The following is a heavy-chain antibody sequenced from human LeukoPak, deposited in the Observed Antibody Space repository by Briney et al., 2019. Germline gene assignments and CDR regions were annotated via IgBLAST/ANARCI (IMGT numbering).Heavy chain of an antibody. J-gene: IGHJ3*02. CDR2: IYYSGST. V-gene: IGHV4-59*08. CDR1: GGSISSYY. Sequence: SETLSLTCTVSGGSISSYYWSWIRQPPGKGLEWIGYIYYSGSTNYNPSLKSRVTIPVDTSKNQFSLKLSSVTAADTAVYYCARRDWDSSGYYSDAFDIWGQGTMVTVSS. D-gene: IGHD3-22*01. CDR3: ARRDWDSSGYYSDAFDI.